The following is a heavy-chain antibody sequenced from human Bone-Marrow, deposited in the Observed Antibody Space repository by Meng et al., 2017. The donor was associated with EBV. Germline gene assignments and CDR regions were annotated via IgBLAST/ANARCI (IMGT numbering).Heavy chain of an antibody. D-gene: IGHD3-10*01. J-gene: IGHJ4*02. CDR3: AHWGSGSYGVDY. CDR1: GDSISSFYY. V-gene: IGHV4-38-2*02. Sequence: QLQLRESGPGQVTPSEPLSLTCTVSGDSISSFYYWSWIRQPPGKGLEWIGEINHSGSTNYNPSLKSRVTISVDTSKNQFSLKLSSVTAADTAVYYCAHWGSGSYGVDYCGQGTLVTVSS. CDR2: INHSGST.